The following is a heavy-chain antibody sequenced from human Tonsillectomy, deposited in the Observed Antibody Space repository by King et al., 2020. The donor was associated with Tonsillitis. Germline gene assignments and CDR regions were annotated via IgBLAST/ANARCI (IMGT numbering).Heavy chain of an antibody. Sequence: VQLVESGGGLVKPGGSLRLSCGASGFTFSSYAMNWVRQAPGKGLEWVSEISGSGGSTYYEDSVKGRFTISRDNSKNTLYMQMNSLRAEDTAVYYCAKVDYDYVWGSYRYTGVDYWGQGTLVTVSS. V-gene: IGHV3-23*04. CDR3: AKVDYDYVWGSYRYTGVDY. D-gene: IGHD3-16*02. CDR2: ISGSGGST. CDR1: GFTFSSYA. J-gene: IGHJ4*02.